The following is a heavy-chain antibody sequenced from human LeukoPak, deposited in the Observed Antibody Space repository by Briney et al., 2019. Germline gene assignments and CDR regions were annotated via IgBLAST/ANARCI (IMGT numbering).Heavy chain of an antibody. V-gene: IGHV3-7*01. Sequence: GGSLRLSCVASGFTFSDYWMTWVRQAPGKGLEWVANIKQDGSEKFCVDSVKGRFTISRDDAENSLYLHMNSLRAEDTAVYYRARGLWSGTYWGQGSLVTVSS. CDR3: ARGLWSGTY. CDR1: GFTFSDYW. D-gene: IGHD3-10*01. CDR2: IKQDGSEK. J-gene: IGHJ4*02.